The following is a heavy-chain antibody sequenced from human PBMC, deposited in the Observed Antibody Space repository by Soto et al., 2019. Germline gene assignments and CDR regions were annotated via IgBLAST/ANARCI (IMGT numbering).Heavy chain of an antibody. CDR1: GFTFSSYA. Sequence: GGSLRLSYAASGFTFSSYAMHCVRQAPGKGLEWGGVISYDVSNKYYADSVKGRFTISRDNSKNTLYLQMNSLRAEDTAVYYCARGGLWFGELFIGFDYWGQGTLVTVSS. CDR2: ISYDVSNK. V-gene: IGHV3-30-3*01. CDR3: ARGGLWFGELFIGFDY. J-gene: IGHJ4*02. D-gene: IGHD3-10*01.